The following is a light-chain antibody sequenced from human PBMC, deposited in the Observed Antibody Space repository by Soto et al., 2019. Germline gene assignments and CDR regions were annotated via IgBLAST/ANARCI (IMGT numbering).Light chain of an antibody. CDR3: QQYNDWPPA. J-gene: IGKJ4*01. V-gene: IGKV3-15*01. Sequence: ETVMTQSQATLSLSPGERATLSCRASQSVSSKLDWYQQKPGQAPRFLIYGASTRATGIPARFRGSGSGTEFTLTIDSLQSEDFAVYYCQQYNDWPPAFGGGTKVEIK. CDR2: GAS. CDR1: QSVSSK.